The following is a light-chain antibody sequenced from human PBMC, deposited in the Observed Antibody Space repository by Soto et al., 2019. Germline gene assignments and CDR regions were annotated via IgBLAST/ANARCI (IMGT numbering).Light chain of an antibody. Sequence: QSALTQPASVSGSPGQSITISCTGTSSDVGNYNLVSWYQHHPGKAPKLLIYEGTRRPSEVSDRFSGSKSGNAASLTISGLQAEDEADYHCCSYINVSTLVFGGGTKLTVL. CDR1: SSDVGNYNL. CDR2: EGT. CDR3: CSYINVSTLV. V-gene: IGLV2-23*01. J-gene: IGLJ2*01.